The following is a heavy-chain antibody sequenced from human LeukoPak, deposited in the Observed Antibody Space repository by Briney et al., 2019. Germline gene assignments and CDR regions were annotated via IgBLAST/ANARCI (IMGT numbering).Heavy chain of an antibody. J-gene: IGHJ4*02. CDR3: GRGRVRYYFDY. D-gene: IGHD3-10*01. CDR1: GFTFSSYW. CDR2: IKQDGSEK. V-gene: IGHV3-7*01. Sequence: SGGSLRLSCAVSGFTFSSYWMSCVRQAPGKGLEWVANIKQDGSEKYYVDSVKGRFTISRDNAKNSLYLQMNSLRAEDTAVYYCGRGRVRYYFDYWGQGTLVTVSS.